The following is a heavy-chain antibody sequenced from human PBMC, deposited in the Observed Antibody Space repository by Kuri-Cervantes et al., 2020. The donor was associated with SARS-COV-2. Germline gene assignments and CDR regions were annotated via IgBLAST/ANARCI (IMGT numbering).Heavy chain of an antibody. Sequence: SETLSLTCTVSGDSISPSYWSWIRQPPGKGLEWIGEINHSGSTNYNPSLKSRVTISVDTSKNQFSLKLSSVTAADTAVYYCASSSDYYYYGMDVWGQGTTVTVSS. CDR1: GDSISPSY. J-gene: IGHJ6*02. CDR3: ASSSDYYYYGMDV. V-gene: IGHV4-34*01. CDR2: INHSGST. D-gene: IGHD6-13*01.